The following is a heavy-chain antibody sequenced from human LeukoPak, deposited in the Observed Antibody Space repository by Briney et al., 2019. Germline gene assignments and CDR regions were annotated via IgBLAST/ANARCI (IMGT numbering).Heavy chain of an antibody. J-gene: IGHJ4*02. CDR2: ISYDGSNK. Sequence: PGRSLRLSCAASGFTFSSYAMHWVRQAPGKGLEWVAVISYDGSNKYYADSVKGRFTISRDNSKNTLYLQMNSLRAEDTAVYYCAKDPYGARVFDYWGQGTLVTVSS. V-gene: IGHV3-30*04. CDR1: GFTFSSYA. D-gene: IGHD4-17*01. CDR3: AKDPYGARVFDY.